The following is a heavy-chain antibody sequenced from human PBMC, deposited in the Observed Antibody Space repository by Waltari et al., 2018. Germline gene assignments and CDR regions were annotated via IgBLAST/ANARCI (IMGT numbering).Heavy chain of an antibody. CDR2: IIPIFDTA. J-gene: IGHJ5*02. CDR3: ARGLDETATINWFAP. D-gene: IGHD5-12*01. CDR1: GDTFTNYA. Sequence: QVHLVQSGAEVKKPGSSVKVSCKASGDTFTNYAISWLRQAPGQGLEWMGGIIPIFDTANYAQKFQGRLTITADGSTNTAYMELSSLRSEDTAVYYCARGLDETATINWFAPWGQGTLVTVSS. V-gene: IGHV1-69*12.